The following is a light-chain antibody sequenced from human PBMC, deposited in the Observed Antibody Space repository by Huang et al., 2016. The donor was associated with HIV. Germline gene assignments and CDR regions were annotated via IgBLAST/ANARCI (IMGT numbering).Light chain of an antibody. V-gene: IGKV1-39*01. CDR2: GAS. CDR3: QQSYITPYT. Sequence: DIEMTQSPSSLSASVGDRVTITCRASQPISSYLNWYQKKPGKAPKVLIYGASSLQGGVPARFSGSGAGTDFTLTISSLQPEDNATYYCQQSYITPYTFGLGTILEIK. CDR1: QPISSY. J-gene: IGKJ2*01.